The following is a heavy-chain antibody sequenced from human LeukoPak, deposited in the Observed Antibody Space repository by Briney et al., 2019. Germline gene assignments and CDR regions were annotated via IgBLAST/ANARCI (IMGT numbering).Heavy chain of an antibody. CDR2: ISGLSSYT. Sequence: PGGSLRLSCAASGFTFSSYSMNWVRQAPGKGLEWVSSISGLSSYTYYGESVKGRFSISRDNAKNSLYLQMNSLGAEDTATYYCGRAFPPLRTSSAGDLWGQGILVTVSS. V-gene: IGHV3-21*01. J-gene: IGHJ4*02. CDR1: GFTFSSYS. D-gene: IGHD3-16*01. CDR3: GRAFPPLRTSSAGDL.